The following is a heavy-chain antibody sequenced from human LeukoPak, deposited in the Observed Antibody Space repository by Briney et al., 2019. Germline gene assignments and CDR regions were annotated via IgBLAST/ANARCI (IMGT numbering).Heavy chain of an antibody. CDR1: GGSISSYY. Sequence: SETLSLTCTVSGGSISSYYWGWIRQPPGKGLEWIGSIYYSGSTYYNPSLKSRVTISVDTSKNQFSLKLSSVTAADTAVYYCARVSWGYSYGYLFDYWGQGTLVTVSS. CDR2: IYYSGST. CDR3: ARVSWGYSYGYLFDY. V-gene: IGHV4-39*07. D-gene: IGHD5-18*01. J-gene: IGHJ4*02.